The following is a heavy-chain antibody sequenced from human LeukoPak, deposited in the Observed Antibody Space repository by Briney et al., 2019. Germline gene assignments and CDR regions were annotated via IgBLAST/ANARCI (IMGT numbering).Heavy chain of an antibody. V-gene: IGHV3-21*01. CDR2: ISSSSSYI. J-gene: IGHJ3*02. Sequence: PGGSLRLSCAASGFTFSSYSMNWVRQAPGKGLEWVSSISSSSSYIYYADSVKGRFTISRDNAKNSLYLQMNSLRAEDTAVYYCARDLGLGGSYPPDAFDIWGQGTMVTVSS. D-gene: IGHD3-16*01. CDR3: ARDLGLGGSYPPDAFDI. CDR1: GFTFSSYS.